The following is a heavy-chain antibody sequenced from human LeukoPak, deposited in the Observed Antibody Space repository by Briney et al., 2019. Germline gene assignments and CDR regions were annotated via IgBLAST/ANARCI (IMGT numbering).Heavy chain of an antibody. D-gene: IGHD1-14*01. CDR2: VYHIGST. J-gene: IGHJ4*02. Sequence: SETLSLTCTVSGRFIRNSNYYWAWIRQPPGKGLEWVASVYHIGSTNYNPSLTSRLITSVDTSKNQFSLNVTSVTAADTAVYFCARPYTQTTHLDNWGQAILVSVSS. CDR1: GRFIRNSNYY. V-gene: IGHV4-39*01. CDR3: ARPYTQTTHLDN.